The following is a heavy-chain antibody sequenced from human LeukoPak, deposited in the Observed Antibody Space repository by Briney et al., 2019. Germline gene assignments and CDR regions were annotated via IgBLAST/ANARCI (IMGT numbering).Heavy chain of an antibody. CDR2: IKQDESEK. Sequence: GGSLRLSCAASGFTFSTYWMSWVRQAPGKGREWVANIKQDESEKYYVESVKGRFTISRDNAKNSLYLQMNSLRAEDTAVYYCARELQTTGPDAFDIWGQGTMVTVSS. CDR1: GFTFSTYW. CDR3: ARELQTTGPDAFDI. D-gene: IGHD3-9*01. J-gene: IGHJ3*02. V-gene: IGHV3-7*01.